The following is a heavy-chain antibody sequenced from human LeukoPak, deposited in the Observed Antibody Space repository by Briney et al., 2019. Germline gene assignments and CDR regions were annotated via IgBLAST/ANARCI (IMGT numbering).Heavy chain of an antibody. D-gene: IGHD3-10*01. CDR2: IYYSGST. V-gene: IGHV4-30-4*08. Sequence: SETLSLTCTVSGGSISSGDYYWSWIRQPPGKGLEWIGYIYYSGSTYYNPSLKSRVTISVDTSKNQFSLKLSSVTAADTAVYYCARTPPGKYYYYYYMDVWGKGTTVTVSS. CDR1: GGSISSGDYY. CDR3: ARTPPGKYYYYYYMDV. J-gene: IGHJ6*03.